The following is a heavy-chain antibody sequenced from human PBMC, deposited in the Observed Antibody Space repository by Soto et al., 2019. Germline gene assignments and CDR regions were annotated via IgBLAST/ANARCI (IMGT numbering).Heavy chain of an antibody. J-gene: IGHJ5*02. V-gene: IGHV3-30*18. CDR1: GFTFSSYG. D-gene: IGHD4-17*01. CDR3: AKHDYGYP. CDR2: ISYDGSNK. Sequence: QVQLVESGGGVVQPGRSLRLSCAASGFTFSSYGMHWVRKAPGKGLEWVAVISYDGSNKYYADSVKGRFTISRDNSKNTLYLQMNSLRAEDTAVYYCAKHDYGYPWGQGTLVTVSS.